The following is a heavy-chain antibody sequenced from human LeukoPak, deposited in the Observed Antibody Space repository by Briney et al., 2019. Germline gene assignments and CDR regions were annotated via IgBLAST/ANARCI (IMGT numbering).Heavy chain of an antibody. V-gene: IGHV1-69*05. D-gene: IGHD5-18*01. CDR3: ARDRYSYWFDP. Sequence: GASVKVSCKASGGTFSSYAISWVRQAPGQGLEWMGGIIPIFGTANYAQKFQGRVTMTRNTSINTAYMELSSLRSEDTAVYYCARDRYSYWFDPWGQGTLVTVSS. J-gene: IGHJ5*02. CDR2: IIPIFGTA. CDR1: GGTFSSYA.